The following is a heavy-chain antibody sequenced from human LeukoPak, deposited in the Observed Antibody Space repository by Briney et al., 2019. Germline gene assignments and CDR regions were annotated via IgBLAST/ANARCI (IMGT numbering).Heavy chain of an antibody. CDR3: GRKSAARKTSEFDY. V-gene: IGHV1-2*02. Sequence: GASVKLSCKASGYTFTDYYMNWVRQAPGQGLEWMGWIHPNSGGTNYAQKFQGRVTMTRDTSISTAYMELRRLTFDDTAVYYCGRKSAARKTSEFDYWGQGTLVTVSS. CDR2: IHPNSGGT. D-gene: IGHD6-6*01. CDR1: GYTFTDYY. J-gene: IGHJ4*02.